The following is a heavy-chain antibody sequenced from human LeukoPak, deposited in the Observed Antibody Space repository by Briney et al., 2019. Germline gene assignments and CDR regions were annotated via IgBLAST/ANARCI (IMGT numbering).Heavy chain of an antibody. CDR1: GGSFSGYY. Sequence: PSETLSLTCAVYGGSFSGYYWSWIRQPPGKGLEWIGEINHSGSTNYNPSLKSRVTISVDTSKNQFSLKLRSVTAADTAVYYCAREGDYHNYYGMDVWGQGTTVTVSS. J-gene: IGHJ6*02. CDR2: INHSGST. D-gene: IGHD3-16*01. CDR3: AREGDYHNYYGMDV. V-gene: IGHV4-34*01.